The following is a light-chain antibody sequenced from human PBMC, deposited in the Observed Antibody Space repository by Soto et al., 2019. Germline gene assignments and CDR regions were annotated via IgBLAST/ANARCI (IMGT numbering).Light chain of an antibody. CDR2: WAS. CDR3: QQYYSKPLT. V-gene: IGKV4-1*01. Sequence: DIVMTQSPDSLAVSLGERATINCKSSQSVLYSSNNKNYLGWYQQKVGQPPQLLIYWASTRESGVPDRFSGSGSGTDVTLTISSLQAEDGAVYYCQQYYSKPLTFGGGTKVEIK. J-gene: IGKJ4*01. CDR1: QSVLYSSNNKNY.